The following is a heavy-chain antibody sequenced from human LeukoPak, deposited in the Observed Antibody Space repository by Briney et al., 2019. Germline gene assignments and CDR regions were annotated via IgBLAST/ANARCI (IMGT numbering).Heavy chain of an antibody. D-gene: IGHD3-10*01. CDR2: ISAYNGNT. CDR1: GGTFSSYT. Sequence: ASVKVSCKASGGTFSSYTISWVRQAPGQGLEWMGWISAYNGNTNYAQKLQGRVTMTTDTSTSTAYMELRSLRSDDTAVYYCARGSYYYGSDNWFDPWGQGTLVTVSS. V-gene: IGHV1-18*01. CDR3: ARGSYYYGSDNWFDP. J-gene: IGHJ5*02.